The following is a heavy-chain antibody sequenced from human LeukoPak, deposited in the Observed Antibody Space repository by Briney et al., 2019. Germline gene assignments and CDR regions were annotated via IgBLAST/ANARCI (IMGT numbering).Heavy chain of an antibody. J-gene: IGHJ4*02. CDR1: GFIFSNHG. V-gene: IGHV3-30*18. CDR3: AKENTNAMDYFDY. Sequence: PGMSLRLSCAVSGFIFSNHGMHWVRQAPGKGLEWLSVISYDGRKNYYADSVKGRFIISRDNSKNTLYLQMNSLRAEDTALYYCAKENTNAMDYFDYWGQGTLVTVSS. D-gene: IGHD1/OR15-1a*01. CDR2: ISYDGRKN.